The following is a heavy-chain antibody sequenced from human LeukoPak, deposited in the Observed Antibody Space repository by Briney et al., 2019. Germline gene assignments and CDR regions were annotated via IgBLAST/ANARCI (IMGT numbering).Heavy chain of an antibody. CDR2: VYPGGSDT. J-gene: IGHJ4*02. CDR1: GYTFTTSW. CDR3: ARQGANGYNDFDY. D-gene: IGHD5-24*01. V-gene: IGHV5-51*01. Sequence: GESLKISCKGSGYTFTTSWIGWVRQMPGKGLEWMGIVYPGGSDTRYSPSFQGQVTISADKSINTAYLQWSSLKASDTAMYYCARQGANGYNDFDYWGQGTLVTVSS.